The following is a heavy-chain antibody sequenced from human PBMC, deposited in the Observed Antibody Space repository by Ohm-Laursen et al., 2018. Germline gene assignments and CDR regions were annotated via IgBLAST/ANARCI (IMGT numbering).Heavy chain of an antibody. CDR2: IYHSGST. J-gene: IGHJ3*02. CDR3: ARDLGGSYFAFDI. Sequence: SETLSLTCAVSGYSISSGYCWGWIRQPPGKGLEWIGSIYHSGSTYYNPSLKSRVTISVDTSKNQFSLKLSSVTAADTAVYYCARDLGGSYFAFDIWGQGTMVTVSS. CDR1: GYSISSGYC. V-gene: IGHV4-38-2*02. D-gene: IGHD1-26*01.